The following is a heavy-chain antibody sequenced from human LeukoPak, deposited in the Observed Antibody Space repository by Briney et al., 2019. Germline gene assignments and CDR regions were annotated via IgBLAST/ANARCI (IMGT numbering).Heavy chain of an antibody. Sequence: GGSLRLSCAASGFTFSSYAMRWVRQAPGKGLEFVSAISSNGGSTYYANSVKGRFTISRDNSKNTLYLQMNSLRAEDTAVYYCVRALVGDGSSTYWGQGTLVTVSS. CDR2: ISSNGGST. J-gene: IGHJ4*02. CDR3: VRALVGDGSSTY. V-gene: IGHV3-64*01. D-gene: IGHD2-15*01. CDR1: GFTFSSYA.